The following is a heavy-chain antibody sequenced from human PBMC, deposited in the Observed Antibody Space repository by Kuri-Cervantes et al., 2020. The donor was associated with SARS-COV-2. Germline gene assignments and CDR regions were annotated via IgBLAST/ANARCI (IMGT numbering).Heavy chain of an antibody. Sequence: ESLKISCTVSGGSISSYYWGWIRQPPGKGLEWIGSIYYSGSTYYNPSLKSRLTISVDRSKNQFSLKLRSVTAADTAVYYCVRNPNYYDSSGQFDYWGQGTLVTVSS. V-gene: IGHV4-39*07. J-gene: IGHJ4*02. D-gene: IGHD3-22*01. CDR3: VRNPNYYDSSGQFDY. CDR2: IYYSGST. CDR1: GGSISSYY.